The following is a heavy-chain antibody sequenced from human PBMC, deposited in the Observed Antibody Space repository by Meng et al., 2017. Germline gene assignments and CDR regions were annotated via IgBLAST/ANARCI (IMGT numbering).Heavy chain of an antibody. CDR2: ISAYNGNT. CDR3: AIDPRITGTTLPDY. CDR1: GYTFTSYG. V-gene: IGHV1-18*01. Sequence: QVQRVQSGAEVKQPGASVKVSCKASGYTFTSYGISWVRQAPGQGLEWMGWISAYNGNTNYAQKLQGRVTMTTDTSTSTAYMELRSLRSDDTAVYYCAIDPRITGTTLPDYWGQGTLVTVSS. J-gene: IGHJ4*02. D-gene: IGHD1-7*01.